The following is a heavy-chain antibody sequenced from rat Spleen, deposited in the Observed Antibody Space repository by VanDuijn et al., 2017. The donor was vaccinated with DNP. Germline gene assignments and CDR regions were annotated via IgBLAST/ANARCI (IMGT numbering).Heavy chain of an antibody. CDR1: GYSITSNY. Sequence: EVQLQESGPGLVKPSQSLSLTCSVTGYSITSNYWGWIRQFPGNKMEYIGHISYSGSTHYNPSLKSRISITRDTSKNQFFLQLNSVTSEDTATYYCASYYYDGYYAMDAWGQGTSVTVSS. D-gene: IGHD1-12*02. CDR3: ASYYYDGYYAMDA. J-gene: IGHJ4*01. V-gene: IGHV3-1*01. CDR2: ISYSGST.